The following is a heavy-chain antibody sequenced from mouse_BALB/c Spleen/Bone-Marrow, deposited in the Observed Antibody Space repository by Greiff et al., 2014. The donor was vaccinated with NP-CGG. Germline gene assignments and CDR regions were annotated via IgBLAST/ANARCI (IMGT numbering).Heavy chain of an antibody. V-gene: IGHV14-3*02. CDR2: IDPANGNT. Sequence: EVKLVESGAELVKPGASVKLSCTASGFNIKDTYMHWVKQRPEQGLEWIGRIDPANGNTKYDPKFQGKATITADTSSNTAYLQLSSLTSEDTAVYYCARYYYGRSYFDYWGQGTTLTVSS. CDR1: GFNIKDTY. CDR3: ARYYYGRSYFDY. J-gene: IGHJ2*01. D-gene: IGHD1-1*01.